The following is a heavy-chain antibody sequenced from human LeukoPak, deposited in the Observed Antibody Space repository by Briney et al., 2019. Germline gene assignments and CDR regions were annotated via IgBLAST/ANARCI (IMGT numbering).Heavy chain of an antibody. Sequence: ASVTVSCKASGYTFTGYYLHWVRQAPGQGLEWMGWINPNSGGTNYAQKFQGRVTMTRDTSISTAYMELSRLRSDDTAVYYCARARYSRPFDYWGQGTLVTVSS. CDR2: INPNSGGT. D-gene: IGHD6-13*01. J-gene: IGHJ4*02. V-gene: IGHV1-2*02. CDR1: GYTFTGYY. CDR3: ARARYSRPFDY.